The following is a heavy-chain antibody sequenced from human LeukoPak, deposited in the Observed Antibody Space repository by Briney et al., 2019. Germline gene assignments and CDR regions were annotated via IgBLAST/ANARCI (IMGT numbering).Heavy chain of an antibody. CDR2: ISSSGSTI. V-gene: IGHV3-11*01. CDR1: GFTFSDYY. J-gene: IGHJ4*02. Sequence: PGGSLRLSCAASGFTFSDYYMSWLRQAPGKGLEGVSYISSSGSTIYYADSVKGRFTISRDNAKNSLYLQMNSLRAEDTAVYYCARAPTTYGDYGSSGWYFDYWGQGTLVTVSS. CDR3: ARAPTTYGDYGSSGWYFDY. D-gene: IGHD4-17*01.